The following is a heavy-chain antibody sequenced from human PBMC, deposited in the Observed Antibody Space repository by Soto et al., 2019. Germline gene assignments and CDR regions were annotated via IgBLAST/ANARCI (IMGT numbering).Heavy chain of an antibody. V-gene: IGHV3-21*01. CDR2: ISSSSSYI. CDR3: ARDRTGTISVDYYYGMDV. Sequence: GGSLRLSCAASGFTFSSYSMNWVRQAPGKGLEWVSSISSSSSYIYYADSVKGRFTISRDNAKNSLYLQMNSLRAEDTAVYYCARDRTGTISVDYYYGMDVWGQGTTVTVSS. J-gene: IGHJ6*02. CDR1: GFTFSSYS. D-gene: IGHD1-1*01.